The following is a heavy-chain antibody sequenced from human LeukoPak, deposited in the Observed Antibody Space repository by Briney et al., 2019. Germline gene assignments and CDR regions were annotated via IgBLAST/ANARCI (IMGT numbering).Heavy chain of an antibody. J-gene: IGHJ4*02. CDR3: ARGGPIYCSGDSCYPGDY. CDR2: ISPTGSTT. CDR1: GFSFSGHW. D-gene: IGHD2-15*01. Sequence: PGGSLRLSCTASGFSFSGHWMHWARQLPGKGLVWVSRISPTGSTTSYADSVKGRFTVSRDNAKNTLYLQMNSLRAEDTAVYYCARGGPIYCSGDSCYPGDYWGQGTLVTVSS. V-gene: IGHV3-74*01.